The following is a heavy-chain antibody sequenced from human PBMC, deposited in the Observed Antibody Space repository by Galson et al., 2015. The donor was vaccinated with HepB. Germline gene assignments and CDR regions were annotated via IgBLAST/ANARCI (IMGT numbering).Heavy chain of an antibody. CDR3: ATAPRRYSGSYYGAGGAHDRYFDY. Sequence: SVKVSCKVSGYTLTELSMHWVRQAPGKGLEWMGGFDPEDGETIYAQKFQGRVTMTEDTSTDTAYMELSSLRSEDTAVCYCATAPRRYSGSYYGAGGAHDRYFDYWGQGTLVTVSS. J-gene: IGHJ4*02. V-gene: IGHV1-24*01. D-gene: IGHD1-26*01. CDR2: FDPEDGET. CDR1: GYTLTELS.